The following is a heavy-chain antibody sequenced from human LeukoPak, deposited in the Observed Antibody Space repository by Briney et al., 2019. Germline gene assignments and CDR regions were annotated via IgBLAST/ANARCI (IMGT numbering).Heavy chain of an antibody. CDR2: INHSGST. CDR1: GGPFSDYY. CDR3: ARLVSQTEPRFDD. D-gene: IGHD1-1*01. Sequence: SETLSLTCAVYGGPFSDYYWSWIRQPPGKGLEWIGEINHSGSTNYNPSLKSRVTISEDTSKNQFSLKLSSVTAADTAVYYCARLVSQTEPRFDDWGQGTLVTVSS. J-gene: IGHJ4*02. V-gene: IGHV4-34*01.